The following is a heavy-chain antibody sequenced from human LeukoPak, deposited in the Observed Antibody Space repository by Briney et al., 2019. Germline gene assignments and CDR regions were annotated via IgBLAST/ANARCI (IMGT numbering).Heavy chain of an antibody. J-gene: IGHJ4*02. CDR3: ARYGSGNYDFDY. V-gene: IGHV1-2*02. CDR2: SNPNSGAT. CDR1: GFTFTDYY. Sequence: ASMKLSCKASGFTFTDYYIHWVRQAPGQGLEWMGWSNPNSGATNYAQKFQGRVTMTSDTSISTAYMELSRLTSDDTAMYYCARYGSGNYDFDYWGQGTLVTVSS. D-gene: IGHD3-10*01.